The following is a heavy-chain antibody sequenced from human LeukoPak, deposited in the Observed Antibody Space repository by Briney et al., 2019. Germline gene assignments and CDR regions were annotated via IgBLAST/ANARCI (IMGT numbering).Heavy chain of an antibody. D-gene: IGHD6-19*01. Sequence: PSETLSLTCTVSGGSISSYYWSWIRQPPGKGLEWIGYIYYSGSTNYNPSLKSRVTISVDTSKNQFSLKLSSVTAADTAVYYCARHRQWLVYYFDYWGQGTLVTVSS. CDR1: GGSISSYY. V-gene: IGHV4-59*08. CDR3: ARHRQWLVYYFDY. CDR2: IYYSGST. J-gene: IGHJ4*02.